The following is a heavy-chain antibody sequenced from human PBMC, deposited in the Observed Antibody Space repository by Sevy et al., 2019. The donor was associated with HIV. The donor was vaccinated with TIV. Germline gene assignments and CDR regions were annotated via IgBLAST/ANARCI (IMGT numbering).Heavy chain of an antibody. CDR1: GFTFSDYY. V-gene: IGHV3-11*06. D-gene: IGHD1-7*01. CDR3: ARDRRNYGGQYFDY. Sequence: GGSLRLSCAGSGFTFSDYYMSWIRQAPGKGLEWVSYMSSGTSYTNYADSVKGRFTISRDNAKNSLYLQMNSLRAEDTAVYYCARDRRNYGGQYFDYWGQGTLVTVSS. CDR2: MSSGTSYT. J-gene: IGHJ4*02.